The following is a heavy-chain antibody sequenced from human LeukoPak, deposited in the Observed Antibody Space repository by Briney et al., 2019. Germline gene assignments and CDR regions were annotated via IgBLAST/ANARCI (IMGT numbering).Heavy chain of an antibody. CDR2: ISGSGSA. V-gene: IGHV3-66*03. Sequence: GGSLRLSCVVSEFTVSNYYMSWVRQAPGKGLEWVSLISGSGSAYYTDSVKGRFTISRDNSKNTVYLQMNSLRPEDTAVYYCARDDRGGSGTYYCAFDIWGLGTMVTVSS. D-gene: IGHD3-10*01. CDR1: EFTVSNYY. J-gene: IGHJ3*02. CDR3: ARDDRGGSGTYYCAFDI.